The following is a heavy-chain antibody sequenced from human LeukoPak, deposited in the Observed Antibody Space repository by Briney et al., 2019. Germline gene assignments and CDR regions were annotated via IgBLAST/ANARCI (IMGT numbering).Heavy chain of an antibody. J-gene: IGHJ4*02. CDR1: GGSISSYY. CDR2: IYYSGST. V-gene: IGHV4-59*01. Sequence: SETLSLTCTVSGGSISSYYWSWIRQPPGKGLEWIGYIYYSGSTNYNPSLKSRVTISVDTSKNQFSLKLSSVTAADTAVYYCARGRRIPGDFDYWGQGTLVTVSS. D-gene: IGHD3-16*01. CDR3: ARGRRIPGDFDY.